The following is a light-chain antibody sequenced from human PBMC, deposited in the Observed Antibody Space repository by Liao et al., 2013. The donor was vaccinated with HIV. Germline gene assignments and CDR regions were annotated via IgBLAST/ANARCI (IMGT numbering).Light chain of an antibody. CDR3: QAWDRGMGV. V-gene: IGLV3-1*01. CDR1: KLGDKY. CDR2: QDI. J-gene: IGLJ1*01. Sequence: SYELSQPPSVSVSPGQTASITCSGDKLGDKYACWYQQKPGQSPVLVIYQDIKRPSGIPERFSGSNSGNTATLTISGAQAMDEGDYYCQAWDRGMGVFGTGTKVTVL.